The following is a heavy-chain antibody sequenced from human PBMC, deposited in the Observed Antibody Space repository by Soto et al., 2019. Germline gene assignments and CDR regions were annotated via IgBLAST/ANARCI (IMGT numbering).Heavy chain of an antibody. CDR3: ARVRVEGTVNTYYYYYGMAV. CDR1: GYTFTGYY. J-gene: IGHJ6*02. Sequence: ASVKVSCKASGYTFTGYYMHRVRQAPGQGLEWMGWINPNSGGTNYAQKFQGRVTMTRDTSISTAYMELSRLRSDDTAVYYCARVRVEGTVNTYYYYYGMAVWGQGTRVTVSS. D-gene: IGHD4-4*01. V-gene: IGHV1-2*02. CDR2: INPNSGGT.